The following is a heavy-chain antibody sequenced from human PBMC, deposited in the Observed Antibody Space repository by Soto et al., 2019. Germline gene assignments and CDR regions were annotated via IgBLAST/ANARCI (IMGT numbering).Heavy chain of an antibody. V-gene: IGHV4-39*01. CDR2: IYYSGYT. D-gene: IGHD3-16*01. Sequence: SETLSLTCTVSGGSISSSSYYWGWIRQPPGKGLEWIGSIYYSGYTYYNTSLKSRVTISVDTSKNQFSLKLSSVTAADTAVYYCARHNGPLYVGYYYDMDVWGQGTTVTV. CDR1: GGSISSSSYY. CDR3: ARHNGPLYVGYYYDMDV. J-gene: IGHJ6*02.